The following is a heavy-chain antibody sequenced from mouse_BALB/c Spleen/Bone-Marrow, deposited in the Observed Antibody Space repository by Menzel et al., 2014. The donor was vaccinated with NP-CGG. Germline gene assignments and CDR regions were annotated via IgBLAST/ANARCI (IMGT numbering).Heavy chain of an antibody. CDR2: ISNGGGST. CDR3: ASPHAMDY. CDR1: GFTFSDYY. V-gene: IGHV5-12*02. Sequence: EVKLVDSGGGLVQPGGSLKLSCATSGFTFSDYYMYWVRQTPEKRLEWVAYISNGGGSTYYPDTVKGRFTISRDNAKNTLYLQMSRLKSEDTAMYYCASPHAMDYWGQGTSVTVSS. J-gene: IGHJ4*01.